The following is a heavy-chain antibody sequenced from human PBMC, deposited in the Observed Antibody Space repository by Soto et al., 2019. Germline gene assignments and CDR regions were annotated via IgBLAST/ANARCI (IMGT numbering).Heavy chain of an antibody. CDR1: GYTFPSYR. V-gene: IGHV1-46*01. J-gene: IGHJ4*02. D-gene: IGHD6-19*01. Sequence: ASVKVSCKASGYTFPSYRMHWVRQAPGQGLEWMGIIDPSDGSTTYAQKFQGRVTMTRDTSTSTVYMELSSLRSEDTAVFYCARGSHSSSGSNYFAFWGQGTLVTVLL. CDR2: IDPSDGST. CDR3: ARGSHSSSGSNYFAF.